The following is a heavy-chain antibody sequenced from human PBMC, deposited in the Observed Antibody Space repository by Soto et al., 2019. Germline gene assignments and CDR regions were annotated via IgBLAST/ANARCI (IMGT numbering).Heavy chain of an antibody. CDR2: IYYSGST. CDR3: ARLIRDINYSDSSGYYHYFFDY. J-gene: IGHJ4*02. V-gene: IGHV4-39*01. Sequence: SETLSLTCTVSGGSISSSSYYWGWIRQPPGKGLEWIGSIYYSGSTYYNPSLKRRVTISVDTSKHQFSLKLSSVTAADTAVYYCARLIRDINYSDSSGYYHYFFDYWGQGTLVTVSS. D-gene: IGHD3-22*01. CDR1: GGSISSSSYY.